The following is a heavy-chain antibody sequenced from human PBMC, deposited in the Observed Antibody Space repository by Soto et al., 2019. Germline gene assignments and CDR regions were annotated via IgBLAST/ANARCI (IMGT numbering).Heavy chain of an antibody. J-gene: IGHJ5*02. CDR1: VGSVSSGDYY. V-gene: IGHV4-61*08. CDR3: ARIPVDTYMINWFDP. Sequence: PSETPCLTCTVSVGSVSSGDYYWSWIRQPPGKGLEWIGYIYYSGSTNYNPSLKSRVSISLDTSKNQFSLRLTSVTAADTAVYYCARIPVDTYMINWFDPWGQGTMVTVSS. CDR2: IYYSGST. D-gene: IGHD5-18*01.